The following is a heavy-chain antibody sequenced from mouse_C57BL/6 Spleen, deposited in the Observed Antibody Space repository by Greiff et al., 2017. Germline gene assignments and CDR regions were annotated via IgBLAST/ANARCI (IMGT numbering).Heavy chain of an antibody. Sequence: QVQLQQPGAELVMPGASVKLSCKASGYTFTSYWMHWVKQRPGQGLEWIGEIDPSDSYTNYNQKFKGKSTLTGDKSSSTAYMQLSSLTSEDTAVYYCARGGGSSPYWYFDVWGTGTTVTVSS. CDR1: GYTFTSYW. CDR2: IDPSDSYT. V-gene: IGHV1-69*01. J-gene: IGHJ1*03. CDR3: ARGGGSSPYWYFDV. D-gene: IGHD1-1*01.